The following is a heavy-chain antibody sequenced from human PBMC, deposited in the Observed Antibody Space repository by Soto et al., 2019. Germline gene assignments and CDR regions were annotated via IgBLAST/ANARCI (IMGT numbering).Heavy chain of an antibody. J-gene: IGHJ4*02. CDR3: ARDKGRSPLDY. Sequence: EVQLVESGGGLVQPGGSLRLSCAASGFNFSSYSMSWARQAPGKGLEWISYISSSSRTIYYPDSVKGRFTISRDNAKNSLYLQMNSLRAEDTAVYYCARDKGRSPLDYWGQGTLVTVSS. V-gene: IGHV3-48*01. CDR1: GFNFSSYS. D-gene: IGHD2-15*01. CDR2: ISSSSRTI.